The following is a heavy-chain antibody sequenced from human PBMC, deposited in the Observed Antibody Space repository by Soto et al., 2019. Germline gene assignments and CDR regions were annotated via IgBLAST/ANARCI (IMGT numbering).Heavy chain of an antibody. D-gene: IGHD1-7*01. CDR1: GFTFSNAW. CDR2: IKSKTDGGTT. V-gene: IGHV3-15*01. Sequence: GGSLRLSCAASGFTFSNAWMSWVRQAPGKGLEWVGRIKSKTDGGTTDYAAPVKGRFTISRDDSKNTLYLQMNSLKTEDTAVYYCTTGLAGTTVNYYYYGIDVWGQGTTVTVSS. J-gene: IGHJ6*02. CDR3: TTGLAGTTVNYYYYGIDV.